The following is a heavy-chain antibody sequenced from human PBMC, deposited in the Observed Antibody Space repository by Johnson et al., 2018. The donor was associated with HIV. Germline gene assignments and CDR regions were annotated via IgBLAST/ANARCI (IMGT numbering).Heavy chain of an antibody. D-gene: IGHD6-13*01. CDR1: GFTFSTYA. CDR2: ISYDGSNK. J-gene: IGHJ3*02. V-gene: IGHV3-30*03. Sequence: QVQLVESGGGVVRPGESLRLSCAASGFTFSTYAMHWVRQAPGKGLEWLAVISYDGSNKYYADSVKGRFTISRANSKNTLYLQINSLRAEDTAVYYCARDGAQQLARDAFDIWGQGTMVTVSS. CDR3: ARDGAQQLARDAFDI.